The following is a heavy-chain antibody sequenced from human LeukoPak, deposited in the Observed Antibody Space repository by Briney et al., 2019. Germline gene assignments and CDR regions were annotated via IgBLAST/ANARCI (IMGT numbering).Heavy chain of an antibody. J-gene: IGHJ5*02. Sequence: SETLSLTCTVSGYSISSGYFWGWIRQPPGKGLECIGSIHHSGRTYHNPSLKSRVTISVDTSKNQFSLKLSSVTAADTAVYYCARDHLANLASRLFDPWGHGTLVTVSS. CDR3: ARDHLANLASRLFDP. V-gene: IGHV4-38-2*02. D-gene: IGHD3-3*01. CDR1: GYSISSGYF. CDR2: IHHSGRT.